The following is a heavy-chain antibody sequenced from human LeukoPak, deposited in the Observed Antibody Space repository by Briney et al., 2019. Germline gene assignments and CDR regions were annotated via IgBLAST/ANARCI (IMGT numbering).Heavy chain of an antibody. J-gene: IGHJ4*02. Sequence: SETLSLTCTVSGGSISSSSYYWGWIRQPPGKGLEWIGSIYYSGSTYYNPSLKSRVTISVDTSKNQFFLKLSSVTAADTAVYYCARGLWESSGWLDLDWGQGTLVTVSS. CDR1: GGSISSSSYY. D-gene: IGHD6-19*01. CDR3: ARGLWESSGWLDLD. V-gene: IGHV4-39*01. CDR2: IYYSGST.